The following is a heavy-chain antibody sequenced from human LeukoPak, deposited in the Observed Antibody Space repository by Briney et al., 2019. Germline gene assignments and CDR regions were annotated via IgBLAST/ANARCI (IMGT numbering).Heavy chain of an antibody. V-gene: IGHV1-69*05. CDR3: ARVFARSGEISGSYFYY. Sequence: ASVKVSCRASGYTFISYGITWVRQAPGQGPEWMGGIIPIFGRANYAQKFQGRVTMTTDESTSTAYMELSSLRSEDTAVYYCARVFARSGEISGSYFYYWGQGTLVTVSS. D-gene: IGHD1-26*01. J-gene: IGHJ4*02. CDR2: IIPIFGRA. CDR1: GYTFISYG.